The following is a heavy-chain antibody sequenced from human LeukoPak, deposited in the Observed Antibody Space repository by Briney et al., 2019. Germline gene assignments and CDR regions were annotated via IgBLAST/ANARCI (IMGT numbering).Heavy chain of an antibody. Sequence: GGSLRLSCAASGFTFSTYWMSWVRQAPGKGLEWLANIKEDGSEKYYVDSVRGRFTISRDNAKNSLFLQMNSLRAEDTAVYYCARDGWRAINYWGQGTLVTVSS. V-gene: IGHV3-7*01. D-gene: IGHD5-24*01. CDR3: ARDGWRAINY. J-gene: IGHJ4*02. CDR2: IKEDGSEK. CDR1: GFTFSTYW.